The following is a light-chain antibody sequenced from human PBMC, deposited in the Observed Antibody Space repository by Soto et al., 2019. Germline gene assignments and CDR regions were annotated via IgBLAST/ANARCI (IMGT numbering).Light chain of an antibody. CDR1: QSVSSSY. CDR3: QQYGSSPRT. J-gene: IGKJ2*01. V-gene: IGKV3-20*01. Sequence: EIVSTQSPGTLSLSPGERATLSCRASQSVSSSYLAWYQQKPGQAPRLLIYGASSRAPGIPDRFSGSGSGTDFTLTITRLEPEDFAVYYCQQYGSSPRTFGQGTKLEIK. CDR2: GAS.